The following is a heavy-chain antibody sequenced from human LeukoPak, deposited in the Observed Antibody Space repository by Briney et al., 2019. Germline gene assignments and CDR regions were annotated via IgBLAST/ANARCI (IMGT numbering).Heavy chain of an antibody. CDR2: ISGSGGST. V-gene: IGHV3-23*01. D-gene: IGHD3-22*01. CDR1: GFTFSSYA. J-gene: IGHJ4*02. Sequence: GGSLRLSCAASGFTFSSYAMSWVRQAPGKGLEWVSAISGSGGSTHYADSVKGRFTISRDNSKNTLYLQMNSLRAEDTAVYYCAKQGYYDSSGYYGSNFDYWGQGTLVTVSS. CDR3: AKQGYYDSSGYYGSNFDY.